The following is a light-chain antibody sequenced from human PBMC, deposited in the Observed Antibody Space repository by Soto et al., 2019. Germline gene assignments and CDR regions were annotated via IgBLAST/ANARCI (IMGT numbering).Light chain of an antibody. Sequence: QSVLAQPASVSGSPGQSTTISCTGASGYVGTYSLVSWYQQHPGKAPKVVIYEGHKRPSGVPDRFSGFTSVNTASLTISGLQTDDEADYYCCLYVGATTYVFGTGTKVTVL. CDR2: EGH. V-gene: IGLV2-23*01. J-gene: IGLJ1*01. CDR1: SGYVGTYSL. CDR3: CLYVGATTYV.